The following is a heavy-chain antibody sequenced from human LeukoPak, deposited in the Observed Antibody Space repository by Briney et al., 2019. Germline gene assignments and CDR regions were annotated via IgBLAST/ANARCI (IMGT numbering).Heavy chain of an antibody. CDR2: ISSSSSYI. Sequence: GGSLRLSCAASGFTFSSCSMNWVRQAPGKGREWVSSISSSSSYIYYADSVKGRFTISRDNAKNSLYLEMNSLRAEDTAVYYCARDRAQLYCSGGSCYFDYWGQGTLVTVSS. J-gene: IGHJ4*02. CDR3: ARDRAQLYCSGGSCYFDY. D-gene: IGHD2-15*01. V-gene: IGHV3-21*01. CDR1: GFTFSSCS.